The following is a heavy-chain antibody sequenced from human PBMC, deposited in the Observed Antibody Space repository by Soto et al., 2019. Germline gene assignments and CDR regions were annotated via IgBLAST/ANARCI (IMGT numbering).Heavy chain of an antibody. CDR1: TFSFTNYA. V-gene: IGHV3-23*01. CDR2: ITGSGDRT. J-gene: IGHJ4*02. D-gene: IGHD2-15*01. Sequence: EGQLLESGGGLVQPGGSLRLSCAASTFSFTNYAMSWARQVPGKGLEWVSCITGSGDRTYYTDSVKGRFTISRDSSNNTLYLQMNSLRAQDTALYYCAKGLGGSCYDALSYWGQGTLV. CDR3: AKGLGGSCYDALSY.